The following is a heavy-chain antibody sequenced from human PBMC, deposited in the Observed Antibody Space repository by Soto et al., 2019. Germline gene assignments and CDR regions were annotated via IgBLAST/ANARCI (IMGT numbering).Heavy chain of an antibody. Sequence: PSETLSLTCTVSGGSISSSSYYWGWIRQPPGKGLEWIGSIYYSGSTYYNPSLKSRVTISVDTSKNQFSLKLSSVTAADTAVYYCARQQQLVYYYYGMDVWGQGTTVTAP. V-gene: IGHV4-39*01. CDR2: IYYSGST. CDR3: ARQQQLVYYYYGMDV. CDR1: GGSISSSSYY. J-gene: IGHJ6*02. D-gene: IGHD6-13*01.